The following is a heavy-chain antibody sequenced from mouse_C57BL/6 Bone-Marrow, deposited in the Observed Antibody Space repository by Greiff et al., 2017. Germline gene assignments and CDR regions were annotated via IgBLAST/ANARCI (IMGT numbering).Heavy chain of an antibody. J-gene: IGHJ2*01. Sequence: QVQLQQPGAELVMPGASVKLSCKASGYTFTSYWMHWVKQRPGQGLEWIGEIDPSDSYTNYNQKFKGKSTLTVDKSSSTAYMQLSSLTSEDSAVYYCARITKGFDYWGQGTTLTVSS. CDR3: ARITKGFDY. V-gene: IGHV1-69*01. CDR1: GYTFTSYW. D-gene: IGHD1-1*01. CDR2: IDPSDSYT.